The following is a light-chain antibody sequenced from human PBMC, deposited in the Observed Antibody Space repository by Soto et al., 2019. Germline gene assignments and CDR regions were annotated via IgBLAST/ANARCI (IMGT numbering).Light chain of an antibody. J-gene: IGKJ3*01. CDR2: VAS. Sequence: DIEMTQSPSSRSASVGHRVTMTCRPSQSISRYLNWYQQKPGKAPTLLIYVASSLQRGVPSRFGGSGSGTEFTLTITSMQSEDFATYYCQQSYITPFTCGPGTKVDIK. CDR3: QQSYITPFT. CDR1: QSISRY. V-gene: IGKV1-39*01.